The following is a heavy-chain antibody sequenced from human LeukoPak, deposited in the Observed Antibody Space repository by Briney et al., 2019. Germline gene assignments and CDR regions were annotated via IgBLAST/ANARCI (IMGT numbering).Heavy chain of an antibody. Sequence: VASVKVSCKASGYTFTSYGISWVRQAPGQGLEWMGWISAYNGNTNYAQKLQGRVTMTTDTSTSTAYMELRSLRSDDTAVYYCARVFGGATFGPLERFDYWGQGTLVTVSS. CDR3: ARVFGGATFGPLERFDY. D-gene: IGHD1-26*01. CDR2: ISAYNGNT. CDR1: GYTFTSYG. J-gene: IGHJ4*02. V-gene: IGHV1-18*01.